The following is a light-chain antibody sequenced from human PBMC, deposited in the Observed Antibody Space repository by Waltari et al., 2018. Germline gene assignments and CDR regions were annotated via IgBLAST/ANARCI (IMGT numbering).Light chain of an antibody. V-gene: IGLV2-14*03. J-gene: IGLJ1*01. Sequence: QSVLTQPASVSGSPGQSITVSCRGTISDIGNYGYVPWYQQHPGRAPKLIIYEVTNRPAGVSSRFSGSKSGNTASLTISGLQAEDEADYYCSSFSSSSTPYVFGSGTKVTVL. CDR2: EVT. CDR3: SSFSSSSTPYV. CDR1: ISDIGNYGY.